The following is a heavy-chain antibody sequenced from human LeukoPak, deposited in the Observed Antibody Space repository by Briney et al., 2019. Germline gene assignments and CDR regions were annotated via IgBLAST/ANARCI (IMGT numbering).Heavy chain of an antibody. J-gene: IGHJ4*02. CDR3: ARGGGDYEY. CDR1: GGSFSGYY. V-gene: IGHV4-34*01. D-gene: IGHD4-17*01. CDR2: INHSGST. Sequence: SETLSLTCAVYGGSFSGYYWSWIRQPPGKGLEWIGEINHSGSTNYNPSLKSRVTISVDTSKNQFSLKLSSVTAADTAVYYCARGGGDYEYWGQGTLVTVSS.